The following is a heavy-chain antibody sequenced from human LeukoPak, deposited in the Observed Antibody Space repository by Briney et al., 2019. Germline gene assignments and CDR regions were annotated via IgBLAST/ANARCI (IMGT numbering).Heavy chain of an antibody. CDR2: ISYDGSNK. V-gene: IGHV3-30*04. D-gene: IGHD3-10*01. CDR3: ARDTVWFGEFLDAFDI. J-gene: IGHJ3*02. Sequence: PGGSLRLSCAASGFTFSSYAMHWVRQAPGKGLEWVAVISYDGSNKYYADSVKGRFTISRDNSKNTLYLQMNSLRAEDTAVYYCARDTVWFGEFLDAFDIWGQGTMVTASS. CDR1: GFTFSSYA.